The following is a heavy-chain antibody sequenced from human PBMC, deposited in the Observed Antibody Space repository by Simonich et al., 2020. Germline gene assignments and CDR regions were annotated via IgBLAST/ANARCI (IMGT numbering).Heavy chain of an antibody. J-gene: IGHJ4*02. CDR3: ARHYYGDYYFDY. D-gene: IGHD4-17*01. Sequence: EVQLVESGGGLVQPGGSLRLSCAASGFTFSSYEMNWVRQAPRKGLEWVSYSSSSGSTIYYADSVKGRFTISRDNAKNSLYLQMNSLRAEDTAVYYCARHYYGDYYFDYWGQGTLVTVSS. CDR1: GFTFSSYE. V-gene: IGHV3-48*03. CDR2: SSSSGSTI.